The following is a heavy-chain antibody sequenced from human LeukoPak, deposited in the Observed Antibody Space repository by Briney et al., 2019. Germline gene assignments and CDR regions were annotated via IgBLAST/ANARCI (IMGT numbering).Heavy chain of an antibody. CDR1: GFTACSNY. D-gene: IGHD2-2*01. J-gene: IGHJ2*01. Sequence: GGSLIRFCAASGFTACSNYMRWFRRDPGGGLVWGSVILSGGSTYYAYSVNGRFTFSRVNSKNTMYMKTNNLRADDTAVDHCARYRVVPAAKIPYWYFDLWGRGTLVTVSS. CDR2: ILSGGST. CDR3: ARYRVVPAAKIPYWYFDL. V-gene: IGHV3-53*01.